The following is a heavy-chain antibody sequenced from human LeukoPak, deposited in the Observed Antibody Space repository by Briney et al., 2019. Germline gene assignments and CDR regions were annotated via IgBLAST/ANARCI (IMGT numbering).Heavy chain of an antibody. CDR3: ARAQTMVAYPFLY. V-gene: IGHV3-74*01. Sequence: GGSLRLSCSASGFTFSAYAMHWVRQAPGKGLEWVSRIINDGSSTTYADSVKGRFTISRDNAKNSLYLQMNSLRVEDTAVYYCARAQTMVAYPFLYWGQGTLVTVSS. J-gene: IGHJ4*02. D-gene: IGHD4/OR15-4a*01. CDR2: IINDGSST. CDR1: GFTFSAYA.